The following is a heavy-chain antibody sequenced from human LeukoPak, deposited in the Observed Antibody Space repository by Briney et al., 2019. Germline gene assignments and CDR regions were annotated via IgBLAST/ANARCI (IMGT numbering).Heavy chain of an antibody. CDR1: GGSISSTNW. J-gene: IGHJ6*03. CDR2: IFHSGGT. Sequence: SETPSLTCAVSGGSISSTNWWSWVRQPPGKGLEWIGEIFHSGGTNYNPSLKSRISLSVDKSQNQFSLKLNSLTAADTAVYYCAANGYYSIDVWGKGTTVTVSS. CDR3: AANGYYSIDV. D-gene: IGHD2-8*01. V-gene: IGHV4-4*02.